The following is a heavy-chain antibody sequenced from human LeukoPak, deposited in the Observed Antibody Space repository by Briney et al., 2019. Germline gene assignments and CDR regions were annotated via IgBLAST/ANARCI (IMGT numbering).Heavy chain of an antibody. J-gene: IGHJ6*02. CDR2: ISSSSSYI. CDR1: GFTFSSYS. V-gene: IGHV3-21*01. CDR3: ARDASDVLLWFGELWDPDYYYGMDV. Sequence: GGSLRLSCAASGFTFSSYSMNWVRQAPGKGLEWVSSISSSSSYIYYADSMKGRFTISRDNAKNSLYLQMNSLRAEDTAVYYCARDASDVLLWFGELWDPDYYYGMDVWGQGTTVTVSS. D-gene: IGHD3-10*01.